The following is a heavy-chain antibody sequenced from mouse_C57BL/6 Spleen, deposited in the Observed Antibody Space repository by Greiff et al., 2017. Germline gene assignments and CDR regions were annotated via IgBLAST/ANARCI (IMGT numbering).Heavy chain of an antibody. D-gene: IGHD2-4*01. CDR1: GYTFTSYW. CDR2: IYPSDSET. J-gene: IGHJ3*01. CDR3: ARGDDYEGFAY. V-gene: IGHV1-61*01. Sequence: VQLQQPGAELVRPGSSVKLSCKASGYTFTSYWMDWVKQRPGQGLEWIGNIYPSDSETHYNQKFKDKATLTVDKSSSTAYMQLSSLTSEDSAVYYCARGDDYEGFAYWGQGTLVTVSA.